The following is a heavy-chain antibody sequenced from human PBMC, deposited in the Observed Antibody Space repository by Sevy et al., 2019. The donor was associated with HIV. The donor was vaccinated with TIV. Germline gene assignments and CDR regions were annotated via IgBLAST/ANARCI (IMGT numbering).Heavy chain of an antibody. J-gene: IGHJ6*02. CDR2: ISRSGDTI. CDR1: GFSISDYY. Sequence: GGSLRLSCAASGFSISDYYMSWIRQAPGKGLQWISYISRSGDTIYYADSVKGRFTISRDNAKNSLYLQLNSLRAEDTAVYYCARDHEKDGELGDYYYYAMDVWVRGTTVTVSS. CDR3: ARDHEKDGELGDYYYYAMDV. V-gene: IGHV3-11*01. D-gene: IGHD3-16*01.